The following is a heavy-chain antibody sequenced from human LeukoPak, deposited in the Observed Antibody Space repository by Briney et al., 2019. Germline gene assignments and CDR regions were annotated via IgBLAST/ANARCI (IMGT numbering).Heavy chain of an antibody. V-gene: IGHV1-69*04. D-gene: IGHD2-15*01. J-gene: IGHJ4*02. CDR1: GGTFSSYA. Sequence: SVKVSCKASGGTFSSYAISWMRQAPGPGLEWMGRIIPILSIANYAQKFQGRATITTDESTSTAYMELSSLRSEDTAVYYCARDAPYCSGGSCYSGGMDYWGQGTLVTVSS. CDR3: ARDAPYCSGGSCYSGGMDY. CDR2: IIPILSIA.